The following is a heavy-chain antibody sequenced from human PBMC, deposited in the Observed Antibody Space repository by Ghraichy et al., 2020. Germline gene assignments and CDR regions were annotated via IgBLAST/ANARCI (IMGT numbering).Heavy chain of an antibody. D-gene: IGHD6-19*01. CDR1: GGSFNSSRYY. Sequence: GSLRLSCTVSGGSFNSSRYYWGWIRQPPGKGLEGIGTVYDTGSPDSNPSLKSRITISVDTSNNQFSLKLSSGTAAATAVYYCARQAGWFYFDSWGQGTLVTVCS. V-gene: IGHV4-39*01. CDR3: ARQAGWFYFDS. CDR2: VYDTGSP. J-gene: IGHJ4*02.